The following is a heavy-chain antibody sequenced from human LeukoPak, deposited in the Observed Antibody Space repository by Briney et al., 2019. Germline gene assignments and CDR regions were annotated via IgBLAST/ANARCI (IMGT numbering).Heavy chain of an antibody. CDR2: ISYDGSSK. Sequence: GGSLRLSCAASGFTFSTYAMHWVRQAPGKGLEWVAIISYDGSSKYYANSVKGRFTISRDNSKSTLYLQMNSLRPEDTAVYYCARGEDSSGQVDYWGQGTLVTVSS. D-gene: IGHD3-22*01. V-gene: IGHV3-30-3*01. CDR1: GFTFSTYA. CDR3: ARGEDSSGQVDY. J-gene: IGHJ4*02.